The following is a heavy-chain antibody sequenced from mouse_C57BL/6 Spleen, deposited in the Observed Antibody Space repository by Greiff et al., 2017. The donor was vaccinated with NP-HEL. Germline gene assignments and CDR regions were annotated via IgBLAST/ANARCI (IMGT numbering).Heavy chain of an antibody. J-gene: IGHJ2*01. CDR3: AREVGRRYFDD. CDR2: IHPNSGST. D-gene: IGHD4-1*01. CDR1: GYTFTSYW. Sequence: QVQLQQPGAELVKPGASVKLSCKASGYTFTSYWMHWVKQRPGQGLEWIGMIHPNSGSTNYNEKFKSKATLTVDKSSSTAYMQLSSLTSEDSAVYYCAREVGRRYFDDWGQGTTLTVSS. V-gene: IGHV1-64*01.